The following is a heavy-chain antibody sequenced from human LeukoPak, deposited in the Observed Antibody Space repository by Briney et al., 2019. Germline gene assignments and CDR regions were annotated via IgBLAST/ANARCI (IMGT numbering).Heavy chain of an antibody. CDR3: ARDLETYGDYSRLYGMDV. Sequence: PSETLSLTCTVSGGSISSGGYYWSWIRQHPGKGLEWIGYIYYSGSTYYNPSLKSRVTISVDTSKNQFSLKLSSVTAADTAVYYCARDLETYGDYSRLYGMDVWGQGTTVTVSS. V-gene: IGHV4-31*03. CDR2: IYYSGST. J-gene: IGHJ6*02. CDR1: GGSISSGGYY. D-gene: IGHD4-17*01.